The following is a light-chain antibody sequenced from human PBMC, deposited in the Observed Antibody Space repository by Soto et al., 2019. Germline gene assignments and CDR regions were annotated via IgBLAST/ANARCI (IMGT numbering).Light chain of an antibody. J-gene: IGKJ1*01. V-gene: IGKV3-11*01. CDR2: DAS. CDR1: QSISSY. CDR3: HQRSNWPRT. Sequence: EIVLTQSPATLSLSPGERATLSCRASQSISSYLAWSQHKPGQAPRLLIYDASNRATGIPARFSGSGSGTDFTLTISRLEPEDFAVYYCHQRSNWPRTFGQGTKVEIK.